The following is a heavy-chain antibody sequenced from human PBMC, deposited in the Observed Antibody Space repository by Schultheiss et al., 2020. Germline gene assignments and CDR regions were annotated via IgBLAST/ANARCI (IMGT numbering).Heavy chain of an antibody. CDR2: FDPEDGET. CDR1: GYTLTELS. D-gene: IGHD3-16*02. Sequence: ASVKVSCKVSGYTLTELSMHWVRQAPGKGLEWMGGFDPEDGETIYAQKFQGRVTMTEDTSTDTAYMELSSLRSEDTAVYYCATDAPPPYRYGMDVWGKGTTVTGSS. V-gene: IGHV1-24*01. J-gene: IGHJ6*04. CDR3: ATDAPPPYRYGMDV.